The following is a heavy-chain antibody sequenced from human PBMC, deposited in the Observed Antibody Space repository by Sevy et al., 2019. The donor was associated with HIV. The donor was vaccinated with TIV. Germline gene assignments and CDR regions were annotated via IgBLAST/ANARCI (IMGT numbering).Heavy chain of an antibody. Sequence: ASVMVSCKASGYTFTSYDINWVRQATGQGLEWMGWMNPNRGNTGYAQKFQGRVTMTRNTSISTAYMELSSLRSEDTAVYYCARGTGTTFFYYYYGMDVWGQGTTVTVSS. CDR1: GYTFTSYD. V-gene: IGHV1-8*01. CDR3: ARGTGTTFFYYYYGMDV. J-gene: IGHJ6*02. D-gene: IGHD1-7*01. CDR2: MNPNRGNT.